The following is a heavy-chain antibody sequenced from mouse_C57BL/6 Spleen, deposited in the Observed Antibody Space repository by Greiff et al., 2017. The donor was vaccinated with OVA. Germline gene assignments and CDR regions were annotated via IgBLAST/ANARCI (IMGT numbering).Heavy chain of an antibody. Sequence: EVQLQQSGPELVKPGASVKISCKASGYTFTDYYMNWVKQSHGKSLEWIGDINPKNGGTSYNQKFKGKATLTVDKSSSTAYMELRSLTSEDSAVSNRSRGRDCAMDYWGQGTTVTVSS. CDR2: INPKNGGT. J-gene: IGHJ4*01. CDR3: SRGRDCAMDY. CDR1: GYTFTDYY. V-gene: IGHV1-26*01. D-gene: IGHD3-3*01.